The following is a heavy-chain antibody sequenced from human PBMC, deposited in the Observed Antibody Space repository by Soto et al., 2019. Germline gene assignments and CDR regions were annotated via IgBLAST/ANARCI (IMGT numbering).Heavy chain of an antibody. CDR3: VRSGITAYPLKNGFDH. D-gene: IGHD3-10*01. V-gene: IGHV3-23*01. J-gene: IGHJ5*02. Sequence: GGSLRLSCVASGFTFSSFAMNWVRQAPGKGLEWVSGISGSGVSTYYADSVKGRFTISRDNSKNRLYLEMDSLRAEDTAVYYCVRSGITAYPLKNGFDHWGQGTLVTVSS. CDR2: ISGSGVST. CDR1: GFTFSSFA.